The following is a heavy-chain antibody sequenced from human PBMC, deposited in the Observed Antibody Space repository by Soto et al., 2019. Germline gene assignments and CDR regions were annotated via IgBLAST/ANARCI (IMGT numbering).Heavy chain of an antibody. CDR3: VKAVYLLDFDY. V-gene: IGHV3-23*01. Sequence: PGGSLRLSCAASGFTFSSYAMTWVRQAPGKGLEWVSTISGTGGNTYYADSVKGRFTISRDNSKNTVYLQMNSLRAEDTAVYYWVKAVYLLDFDYWGQGTLVTVSS. CDR1: GFTFSSYA. D-gene: IGHD1-20*01. CDR2: ISGTGGNT. J-gene: IGHJ4*02.